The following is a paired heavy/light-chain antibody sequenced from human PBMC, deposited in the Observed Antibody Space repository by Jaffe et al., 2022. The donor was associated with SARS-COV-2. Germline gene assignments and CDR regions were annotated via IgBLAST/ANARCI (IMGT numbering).Heavy chain of an antibody. J-gene: IGHJ5*02. D-gene: IGHD6-13*01. CDR1: GFTFSNYA. V-gene: IGHV3-23*01. CDR2: ISGGRTSI. CDR3: AKSAAGINTWFDP. Sequence: EVQLLESGGGLVQPGGSLRLSCAASGFTFSNYAMSWVRQAPGKGLEWVSTISGGRTSIFYAESVKGRFTISGDNSKNTVYLQMNNLRAEDTALYYCAKSAAGINTWFDPWGQGTLVTVSS.
Light chain of an antibody. Sequence: DIVMTQSPDSLAVSLGERATINCKSSQTILYSNNKNYLAWYQQKSGQPPKLLIYWASTRESGVPDRFSGSGSGTDFTLTISSLQAEDVAVYYCQQYYTTPLTFGPGTKVDIK. CDR2: WAS. CDR3: QQYYTTPLT. J-gene: IGKJ3*01. CDR1: QTILYSNNKNY. V-gene: IGKV4-1*01.